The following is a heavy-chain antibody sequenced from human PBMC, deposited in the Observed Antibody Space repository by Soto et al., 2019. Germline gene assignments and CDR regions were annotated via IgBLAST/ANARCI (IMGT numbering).Heavy chain of an antibody. CDR3: ATDSNYDVSNSF. D-gene: IGHD3-3*01. Sequence: AASVKVSCKASAGTLNNYAINWVRQAPGQGLEWVGGILPVSAPPDYAQKFQGRVSITADHSTGAVYMELSRLKSDDTAVYFCATDSNYDVSNSFWGQGTLVTVSS. CDR2: ILPVSAPP. CDR1: AGTLNNYA. V-gene: IGHV1-69*13. J-gene: IGHJ4*02.